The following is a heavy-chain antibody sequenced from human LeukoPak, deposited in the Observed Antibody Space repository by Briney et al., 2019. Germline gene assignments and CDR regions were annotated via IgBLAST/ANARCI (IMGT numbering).Heavy chain of an antibody. CDR1: GFTFSSYW. J-gene: IGHJ6*02. CDR3: ARDLQGYCSSTSCYNEAYYYYYGMDV. CDR2: ISDDGSNK. Sequence: GESLRLSCAASGFTFSSYWMSWVRQAPGKGLEWVAFISDDGSNKYYADSVKGRFTISRDNSKNTLFLQMNSLRAEDTAVYYCARDLQGYCSSTSCYNEAYYYYYGMDVWGQGTTVTVSS. V-gene: IGHV3-30-3*01. D-gene: IGHD2-2*02.